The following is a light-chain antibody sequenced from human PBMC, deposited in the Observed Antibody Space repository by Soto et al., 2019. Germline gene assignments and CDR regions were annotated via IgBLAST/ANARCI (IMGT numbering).Light chain of an antibody. V-gene: IGKV1-9*01. Sequence: IQLTQSPSSLSASVGDRVTITCRASPVIASFLAWYQQKPGTAPKLLIYDAATLQSGVPSRFSGSRSGTEYTLTIGSLQPEDFATYYCQQLNGSPWTCGQGTKVEI. CDR2: DAA. J-gene: IGKJ1*01. CDR1: PVIASF. CDR3: QQLNGSPWT.